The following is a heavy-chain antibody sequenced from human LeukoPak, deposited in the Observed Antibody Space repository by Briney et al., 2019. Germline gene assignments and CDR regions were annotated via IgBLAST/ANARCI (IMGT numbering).Heavy chain of an antibody. D-gene: IGHD2-21*01. CDR1: GFTFSSYA. Sequence: GGSLRLSCAASGFTFSSYAMHWVRQAPGKGLEWVAVISYDGSNKYYADSVKGRFTISRDNSKNTLYLQMNSLRAEDTAVYYCARDHILGDVSYYYYGMDVWGQGTTVTVSS. CDR2: ISYDGSNK. V-gene: IGHV3-30-3*01. CDR3: ARDHILGDVSYYYYGMDV. J-gene: IGHJ6*02.